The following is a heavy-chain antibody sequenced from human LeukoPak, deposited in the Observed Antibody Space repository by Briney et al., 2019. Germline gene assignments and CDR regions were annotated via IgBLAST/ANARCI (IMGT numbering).Heavy chain of an antibody. Sequence: GGSLRLSCAAYGFTFSSYSMNWVRQAPGKGLEWVAYISRSGSTQHCADSVKGRFTISRDNAKNSLYLQMNSLRAEDTAVYYCATFGGTTARPLAAEFSFDCWGQGTLVTVSS. CDR2: ISRSGSTQ. CDR3: ATFGGTTARPLAAEFSFDC. D-gene: IGHD1/OR15-1a*01. J-gene: IGHJ4*02. V-gene: IGHV3-48*01. CDR1: GFTFSSYS.